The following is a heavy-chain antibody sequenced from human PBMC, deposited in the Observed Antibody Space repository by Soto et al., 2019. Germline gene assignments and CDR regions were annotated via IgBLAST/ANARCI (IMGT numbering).Heavy chain of an antibody. J-gene: IGHJ4*02. V-gene: IGHV1-69*13. Sequence: GASVKVSCKASGGTFSSYAISWVRQAPGQGLEWMGGIIPIFGTANYAQKFQGRVTITADESTSTAYMELSSLRSEDTVVYYCARDPFDSEWGPFDYWGQGTLVTVSS. D-gene: IGHD3-3*01. CDR2: IIPIFGTA. CDR1: GGTFSSYA. CDR3: ARDPFDSEWGPFDY.